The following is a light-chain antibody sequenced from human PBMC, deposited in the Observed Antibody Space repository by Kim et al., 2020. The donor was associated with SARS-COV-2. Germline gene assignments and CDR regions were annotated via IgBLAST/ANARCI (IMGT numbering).Light chain of an antibody. CDR3: QQYGESLIT. V-gene: IGKV3-20*01. CDR1: HSVWDNR. J-gene: IGKJ5*01. CDR2: GVS. Sequence: SPGERASLSCRASHSVWDNRLVWHQQGLGQAPRLVIYGVSSRATGIPDRCSGSGSGTDFTLTINRLEPEDFAVYYCQQYGESLITFGQGTRLEIK.